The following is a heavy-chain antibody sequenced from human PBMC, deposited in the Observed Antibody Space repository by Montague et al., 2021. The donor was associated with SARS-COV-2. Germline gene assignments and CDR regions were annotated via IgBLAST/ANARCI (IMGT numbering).Heavy chain of an antibody. D-gene: IGHD6-13*01. J-gene: IGHJ1*01. V-gene: IGHV4-59*01. Sequence: SETLSLTCTVSDDSFSHYFWSWIRQPPGKGLEWIGNIYNRGTTNYNPALKNRVSLSIDKSKNQLSLNLMSVTAADTAVYYCARVGTGYSSNLPSYFQHWGLGTLVTVSS. CDR1: DDSFSHYF. CDR2: IYNRGTT. CDR3: ARVGTGYSSNLPSYFQH.